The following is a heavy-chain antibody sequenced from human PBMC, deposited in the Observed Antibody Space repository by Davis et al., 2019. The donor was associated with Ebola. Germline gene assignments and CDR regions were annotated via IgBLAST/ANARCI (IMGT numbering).Heavy chain of an antibody. CDR3: ARAYNWNDLDY. CDR2: ISSSHTYI. Sequence: GESLKISRAASGFTFSSYSMNWVRQAPGKGLEWVSSISSSHTYIYYADSVKGRFTISRDNAKNSLFLQMNSLRVEDTAVYYCARAYNWNDLDYWGQGTLVTVSS. J-gene: IGHJ4*02. CDR1: GFTFSSYS. D-gene: IGHD1-1*01. V-gene: IGHV3-21*01.